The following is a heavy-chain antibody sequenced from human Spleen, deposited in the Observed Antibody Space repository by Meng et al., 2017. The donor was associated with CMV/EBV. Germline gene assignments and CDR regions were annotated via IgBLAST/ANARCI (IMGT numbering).Heavy chain of an antibody. CDR2: ISPSGDNT. Sequence: ASVKVSCKASGYMFTNYHMHWVRQAPGQGLEWMGIISPSGDNTNYSQKFQDRVTMTRDTSTGTVHMDLSSLTSEDTAVYYCASSAARDYYYYGMDVWGQGTTVTVSS. D-gene: IGHD6-6*01. J-gene: IGHJ6*02. V-gene: IGHV1-46*01. CDR3: ASSAARDYYYYGMDV. CDR1: GYMFTNYH.